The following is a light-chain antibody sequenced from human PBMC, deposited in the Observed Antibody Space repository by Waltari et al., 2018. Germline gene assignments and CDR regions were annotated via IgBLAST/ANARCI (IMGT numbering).Light chain of an antibody. CDR3: QQYDVWWT. Sequence: ERVMTQSPATLSVSAGEQVTLSCRASQSVLNHVAWFQQKPGQPPRLLIYDASTRATGVPARFSGRGSGTEFTLTISSLQSEDFAVYYCQQYDVWWTFGQGTKVEIK. CDR2: DAS. CDR1: QSVLNH. J-gene: IGKJ1*01. V-gene: IGKV3-15*01.